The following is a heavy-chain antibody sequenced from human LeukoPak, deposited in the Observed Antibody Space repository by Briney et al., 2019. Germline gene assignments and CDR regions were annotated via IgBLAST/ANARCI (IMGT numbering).Heavy chain of an antibody. CDR3: ARAKQLGKYYYYYYMDV. V-gene: IGHV1-18*01. J-gene: IGHJ6*03. D-gene: IGHD6-13*01. CDR1: GYTFTSYG. Sequence: ASVKVSCKASGYTFTSYGISWVRQAPGQGLEWMGWISAYNGNTNYAQKLQGRVTMTTDTSTSTAYMELRSLRSDDTAMYYCARAKQLGKYYYYYYMDVWGKGTTVTVSS. CDR2: ISAYNGNT.